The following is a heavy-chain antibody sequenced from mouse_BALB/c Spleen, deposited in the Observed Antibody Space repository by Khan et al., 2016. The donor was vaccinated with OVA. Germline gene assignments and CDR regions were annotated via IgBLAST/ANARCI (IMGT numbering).Heavy chain of an antibody. CDR3: ARKGYGSYGSWFAY. V-gene: IGHV1S136*01. Sequence: VQLKQSGPELVKPGASVKMSCKASGYTFTTYILYWVKQKPGQGLEWIGYINPYNDGIKYNEKFKGKATLTSDKSSSTAYMELSSLTSEDSAVYYCARKGYGSYGSWFAYWGQGTLVTVS. J-gene: IGHJ3*01. CDR2: INPYNDGI. D-gene: IGHD2-10*02. CDR1: GYTFTTYI.